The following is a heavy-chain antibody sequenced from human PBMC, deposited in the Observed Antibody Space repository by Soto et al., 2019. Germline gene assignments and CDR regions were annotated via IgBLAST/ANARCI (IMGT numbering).Heavy chain of an antibody. Sequence: QVQLVQSGAEVKKPGASMKVSCKASGYTFTRYYVHWVRQAPGQGLEWMGMINPSGGSTSYAQKFKGRVTMTRDTSTSTVYMELSSLRSEDTAVYYCARDRCSGWYGADYWGQGTLVTVSS. J-gene: IGHJ4*02. CDR2: INPSGGST. D-gene: IGHD6-19*01. CDR1: GYTFTRYY. V-gene: IGHV1-46*01. CDR3: ARDRCSGWYGADY.